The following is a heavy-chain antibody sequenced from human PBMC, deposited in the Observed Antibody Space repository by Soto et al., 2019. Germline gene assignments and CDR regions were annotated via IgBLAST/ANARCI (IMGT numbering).Heavy chain of an antibody. Sequence: QVQLVESGGGVVQPGTSLRLSCEASGFAFNKFGMHWVRQAPGKGLEWVAVISYDGSYQYYADFVQGRLTITRDNSMNTLNMQMNSLRRVDTDVYYWAKSREVGGVLGDHRGQGTLVTVS. CDR2: ISYDGSYQ. V-gene: IGHV3-30*18. D-gene: IGHD1-26*01. CDR3: AKSREVGGVLGDH. CDR1: GFAFNKFG. J-gene: IGHJ4*02.